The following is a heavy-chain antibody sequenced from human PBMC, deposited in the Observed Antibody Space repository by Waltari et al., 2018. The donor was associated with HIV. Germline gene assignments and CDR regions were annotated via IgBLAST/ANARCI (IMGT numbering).Heavy chain of an antibody. CDR2: VNHGGTT. CDR1: GTSFTGHY. V-gene: IGHV4-34*02. Sequence: QVQLQQWGAGLLKPSETLSLTCAVYGTSFTGHYWTWIRPPPGKGLEWVGEVNHGGTTNYNPSIKSRVTISVDTSNNHFSLKLNSVTAADTAVYFCASGLSSGKSVDYWGQGTLVTVSS. D-gene: IGHD3-10*01. J-gene: IGHJ4*02. CDR3: ASGLSSGKSVDY.